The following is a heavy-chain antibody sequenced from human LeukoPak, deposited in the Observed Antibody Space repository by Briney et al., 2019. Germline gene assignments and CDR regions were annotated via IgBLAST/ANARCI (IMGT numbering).Heavy chain of an antibody. CDR1: GYTLTGYY. V-gene: IGHV1-2*02. CDR2: INPNSGGT. J-gene: IGHJ4*02. CDR3: ARNTRSTLAYDY. Sequence: GASVKVSCKASGYTLTGYYLHWVRQARGQGLEWMGWINPNSGGTNYAQKFQGRVTMTSDTSISTAYMELSRLTSDDTAVYYCARNTRSTLAYDYWGQGTLVTVSS. D-gene: IGHD1-1*01.